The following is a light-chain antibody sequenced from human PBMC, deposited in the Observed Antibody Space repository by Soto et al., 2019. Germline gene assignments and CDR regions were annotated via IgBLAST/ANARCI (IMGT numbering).Light chain of an antibody. J-gene: IGKJ1*01. CDR2: TTS. V-gene: IGKV1-39*01. CDR3: QQTFNNPGT. CDR1: QSIGSH. Sequence: DIQMTQSPSSLSASVGDRVTITCRASQSIGSHLNWYQQRPGKAPNLLIYTTSTLHSGVPSRFSGSGSGTEFTLTISSLQPEDFATYYCQQTFNNPGTFGQGTKVDSK.